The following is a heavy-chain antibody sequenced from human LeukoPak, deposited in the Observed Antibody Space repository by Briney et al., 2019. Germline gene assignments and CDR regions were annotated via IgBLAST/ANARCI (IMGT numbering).Heavy chain of an antibody. J-gene: IGHJ4*02. CDR1: GFIFRNAW. D-gene: IGHD3-3*01. CDR3: TTLSYDVHY. CDR2: IKSNPDGGTA. Sequence: GGSLRLSCGASGFIFRNAWMAWVRQAPGRGPEWVGRIKSNPDGGTADYGAAVKGRFTISRDDSRNMLYLQLTNLRAEDTAVYYCTTLSYDVHYWGRGTLVTVSS. V-gene: IGHV3-15*01.